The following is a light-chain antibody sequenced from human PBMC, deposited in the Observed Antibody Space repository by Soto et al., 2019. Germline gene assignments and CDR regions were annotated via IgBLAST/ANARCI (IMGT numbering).Light chain of an antibody. CDR1: QSVSSSY. CDR3: QQYGSSQT. CDR2: GAS. Sequence: EIVLTQSPGTLSLSPGERATLSCRASQSVSSSYLAWYQQKPGQAPRLLIYGASSRATGIPDRFSGSGSGTDFTLTISRLEPEDFAVYYCQQYGSSQTFGQSTKWIS. J-gene: IGKJ1*01. V-gene: IGKV3-20*01.